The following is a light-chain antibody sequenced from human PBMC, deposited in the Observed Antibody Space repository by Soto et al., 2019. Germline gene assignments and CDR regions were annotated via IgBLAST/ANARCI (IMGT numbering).Light chain of an antibody. CDR1: SSNIGAGYH. CDR3: QSYDSSLSGVV. J-gene: IGLJ2*01. V-gene: IGLV1-40*01. Sequence: QSVMTQPPSVSGAPGQRVTISCSGSSSNIGAGYHVHWYQHLPGTAPKVLIYGNNNRPSGVPDRFSGSKSGTSASLAITGLQAEDEADYYCQSYDSSLSGVVFGGGTKLTVL. CDR2: GNN.